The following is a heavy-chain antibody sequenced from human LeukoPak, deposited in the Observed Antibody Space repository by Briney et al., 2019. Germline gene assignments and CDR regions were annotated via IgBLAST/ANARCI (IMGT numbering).Heavy chain of an antibody. CDR3: ARDPARLRGYSNFDY. CDR1: GFTFSSYA. Sequence: GGSLRLSCAASGFTFSSYAMHWVCQAPGKGLEWVAVISYDGSNKYYADSVKGRFTISRDNSKNTLYLQMNSLRAEDTGVYYCARDPARLRGYSNFDYWGKGTLVTVSS. CDR2: ISYDGSNK. V-gene: IGHV3-30*04. J-gene: IGHJ4*02. D-gene: IGHD4-11*01.